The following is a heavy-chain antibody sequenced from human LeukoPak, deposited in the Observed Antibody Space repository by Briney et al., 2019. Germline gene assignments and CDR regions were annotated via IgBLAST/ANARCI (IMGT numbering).Heavy chain of an antibody. D-gene: IGHD2-2*01. CDR3: TRAGGYCSSTGCYVAGQQLVLDY. V-gene: IGHV3-49*04. CDR2: IRSKAYGGTT. Sequence: GGPLRLSCTASGFTFGDYAMSWVRQAPGKGLEWVGFIRSKAYGGTTEYAASVKGRFTISRDDSKSIAYLQMNSLKTEDTAVYYCTRAGGYCSSTGCYVAGQQLVLDYWGQGTLVTVSS. CDR1: GFTFGDYA. J-gene: IGHJ4*02.